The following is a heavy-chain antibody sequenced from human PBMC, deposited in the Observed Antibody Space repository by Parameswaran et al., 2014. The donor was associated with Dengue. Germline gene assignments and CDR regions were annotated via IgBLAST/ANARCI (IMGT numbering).Heavy chain of an antibody. J-gene: IGHJ4*02. Sequence: VRQAPGQGLEWMGGIIPIFGTANYAQKFQGRVTITADESTSTAYMELSSLRSEDTAVYYCARDLDGVHYFDYWGQGTLVTVSS. CDR3: ARDLDGVHYFDY. CDR2: IIPIFGTA. V-gene: IGHV1-69*01.